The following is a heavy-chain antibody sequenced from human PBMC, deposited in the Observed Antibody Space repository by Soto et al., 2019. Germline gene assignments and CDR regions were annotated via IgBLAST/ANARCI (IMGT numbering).Heavy chain of an antibody. J-gene: IGHJ6*02. V-gene: IGHV4-39*01. CDR1: GGSISSSSYY. D-gene: IGHD3-3*01. CDR2: IYCSGST. CDR3: ARHVRDDFWSGYEGEDYYYGMDV. Sequence: SETLSLTCTVSGGSISSSSYYWGWIRQPPGKGLEWIGSIYCSGSTYYNPSLKSRVTISVDTSKNQFSLKLSSVTAADTAVYYCARHVRDDFWSGYEGEDYYYGMDVWGQGHTVTGSS.